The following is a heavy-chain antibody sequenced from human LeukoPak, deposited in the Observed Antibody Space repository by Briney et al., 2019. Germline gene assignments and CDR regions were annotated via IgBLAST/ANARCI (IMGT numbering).Heavy chain of an antibody. V-gene: IGHV1-2*02. Sequence: ASVKVSCKASGYTFTDYYMHWVRQAPGQGLEWMGWINPNSGGTNYAQKFQGRATMTRDTSISTAYMELSRLRSDDTAVYYCARVSWVVREIIRGPMDVWGKGTTVTVSS. D-gene: IGHD3-10*01. CDR3: ARVSWVVREIIRGPMDV. CDR2: INPNSGGT. J-gene: IGHJ6*03. CDR1: GYTFTDYY.